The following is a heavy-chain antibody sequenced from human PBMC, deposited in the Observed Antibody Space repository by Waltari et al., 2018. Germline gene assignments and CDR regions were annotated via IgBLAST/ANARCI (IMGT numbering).Heavy chain of an antibody. J-gene: IGHJ4*02. V-gene: IGHV3-53*01. CDR1: GFNIYNNY. D-gene: IGHD5-12*01. CDR2: TYAGSGGK. CDR3: ARAGLGSPLQWLQLLDS. Sequence: EVQLVESGGGLIQPGGSLRLSCAASGFNIYNNYMSWVRQAPGKGLEWVSVTYAGSGGKFYAESVKGRFSVSRDNSKNTLYLDLNSLTAEDTAVYYCARAGLGSPLQWLQLLDSWGRGTLVTVSS.